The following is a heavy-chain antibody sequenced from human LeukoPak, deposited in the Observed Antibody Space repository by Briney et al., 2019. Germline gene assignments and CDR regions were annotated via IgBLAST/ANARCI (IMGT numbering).Heavy chain of an antibody. D-gene: IGHD5-18*01. Sequence: SETLSLTCTVSGGSISSYYWSWIRQPPGKGLEWIGYIYYSGSTNYIPSLKSRVTISVDTSKNQFSLKLSSVTAADTAVYYCAREKTAPSGGYYYGMDVWGQGTTVTVSS. CDR2: IYYSGST. J-gene: IGHJ6*02. CDR1: GGSISSYY. V-gene: IGHV4-59*01. CDR3: AREKTAPSGGYYYGMDV.